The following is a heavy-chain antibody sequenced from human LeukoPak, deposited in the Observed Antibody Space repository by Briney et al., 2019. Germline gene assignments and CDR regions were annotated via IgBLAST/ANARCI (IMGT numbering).Heavy chain of an antibody. Sequence: GGSLILSCAASGCTVSSNYMSWRRLAPGKGLEWVSVIYSGGSTYYADSVQGRFTISTDKSKNTLYLQMNSLRAADTAVYYCARGGRDGYNSDYFDYWGQGTLVTVSS. V-gene: IGHV3-53*01. J-gene: IGHJ4*02. CDR2: IYSGGST. CDR3: ARGGRDGYNSDYFDY. CDR1: GCTVSSNY. D-gene: IGHD5-24*01.